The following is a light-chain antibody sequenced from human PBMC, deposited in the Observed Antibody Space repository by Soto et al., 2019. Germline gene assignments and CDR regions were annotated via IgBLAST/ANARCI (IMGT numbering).Light chain of an antibody. CDR2: EVS. Sequence: QSVLTQPASVSGYPGQSITISCTGTSSDVGVYKYVSWYQQHPGKAPKLIISEVSNRPSGVSDRFSGSKSGNTASLTISGLHNEDEADYYCSSYTSTSTLVFGTGTKVTVL. CDR1: SSDVGVYKY. CDR3: SSYTSTSTLV. J-gene: IGLJ1*01. V-gene: IGLV2-14*01.